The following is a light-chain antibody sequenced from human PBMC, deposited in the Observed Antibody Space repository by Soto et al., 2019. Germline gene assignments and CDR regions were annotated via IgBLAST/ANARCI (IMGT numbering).Light chain of an antibody. J-gene: IGKJ4*01. Sequence: EIVMTQSPATLSVSPGDRATLSCRASQSVTSNLAWYQQKPGQAPRLLMYGVSTRATGIPARFGGSGSATEFTLTISSLQSEDFAVYYCQQYSQWPLTFGRGTKVDIK. V-gene: IGKV3-15*01. CDR1: QSVTSN. CDR3: QQYSQWPLT. CDR2: GVS.